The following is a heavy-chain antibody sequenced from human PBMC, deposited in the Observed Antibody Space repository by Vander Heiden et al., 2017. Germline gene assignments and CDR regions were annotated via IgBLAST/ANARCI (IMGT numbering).Heavy chain of an antibody. D-gene: IGHD7-27*01. CDR2: SHYSGTT. Sequence: QLQLQESGPGLVKPSETLSLTCTVSGGSIIGTSYYWGWTRQPPGKGLEWIGSSHYSGTTYDSPSLKSRVTISVDTSKNQFSLKLSSVTAADTAVYYCARNRGANWGLVDHWGQGTLVTVSS. CDR3: ARNRGANWGLVDH. CDR1: GGSIIGTSYY. V-gene: IGHV4-39*01. J-gene: IGHJ4*02.